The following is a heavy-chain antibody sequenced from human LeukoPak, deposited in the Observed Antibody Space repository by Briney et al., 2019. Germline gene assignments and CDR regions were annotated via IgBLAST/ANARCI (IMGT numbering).Heavy chain of an antibody. J-gene: IGHJ3*02. D-gene: IGHD3-10*01. Sequence: GGSLRLSCAASGFTFSSYNMNWVRQAPGKGLEWVSSISSSSNYIYYADSVKGRFTISRDNAKNSLYLQMNSLRAEDTAVYYCARAGSGVHDAFDIWGQGTMVTVSS. CDR2: ISSSSNYI. CDR1: GFTFSSYN. V-gene: IGHV3-21*01. CDR3: ARAGSGVHDAFDI.